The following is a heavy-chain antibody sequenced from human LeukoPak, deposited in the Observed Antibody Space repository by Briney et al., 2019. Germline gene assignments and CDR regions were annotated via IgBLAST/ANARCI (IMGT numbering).Heavy chain of an antibody. D-gene: IGHD3-10*01. V-gene: IGHV1-69*01. CDR1: GGTFSSYA. Sequence: SVKVSCKASGGTFSSYAISLVRQAPGQGLEWVGGIIPIFGTANYAQKFQGRVTITADESTSTAYVELSSLRSEDTAVYYCAREMYYYDSGSPGGYYYIDVWGKGTTVTVSS. CDR2: IIPIFGTA. J-gene: IGHJ6*03. CDR3: AREMYYYDSGSPGGYYYIDV.